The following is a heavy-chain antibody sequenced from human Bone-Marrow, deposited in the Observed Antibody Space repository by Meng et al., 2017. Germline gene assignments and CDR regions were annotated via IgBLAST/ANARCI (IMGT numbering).Heavy chain of an antibody. J-gene: IGHJ4*02. D-gene: IGHD6-13*01. CDR3: ARWAPSSRTFDY. Sequence: QVQLQESGPGLVKPSQTLSLTCTVSCGSISSGGYYWSWIRQHPGKGLEWSGYIYYSGSTYYNPSLKSLVTISVDTSKNQFSLKLSSVTAADTAVYYCARWAPSSRTFDYWGQGTLVTVSS. CDR2: IYYSGST. V-gene: IGHV4-31*01. CDR1: CGSISSGGYY.